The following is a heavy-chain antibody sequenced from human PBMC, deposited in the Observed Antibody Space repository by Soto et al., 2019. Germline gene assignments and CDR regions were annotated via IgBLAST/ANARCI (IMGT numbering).Heavy chain of an antibody. V-gene: IGHV1-46*01. CDR2: INPSGGST. Sequence: ASVKVSCKASGYTFTSYYMHWVRQAPGQGLEWMGIINPSGGSTSYAQKFQGRVTMTTDTSTSTVYMELRSLRSDDTAVYYCARGLYCSGGSCYPYHHYYYSMDVWGKGTTVTVSS. D-gene: IGHD2-15*01. CDR3: ARGLYCSGGSCYPYHHYYYSMDV. J-gene: IGHJ6*03. CDR1: GYTFTSYY.